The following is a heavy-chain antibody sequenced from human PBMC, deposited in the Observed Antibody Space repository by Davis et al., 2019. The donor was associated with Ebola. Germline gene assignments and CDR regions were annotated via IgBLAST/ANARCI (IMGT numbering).Heavy chain of an antibody. D-gene: IGHD1-26*01. CDR3: ARRGSSPWFDP. V-gene: IGHV4-39*01. CDR2: IYCSGST. Sequence: SETLSLTCTVPASPIISTNYYWGWIRPPPGKGVECTWHIYCSGSTHYNPSLKSRVTISVDTSKNQFSLKLSSVTAADTAVYYCARRGSSPWFDPWGQGTLVTVSS. J-gene: IGHJ5*02. CDR1: ASPIISTNYY.